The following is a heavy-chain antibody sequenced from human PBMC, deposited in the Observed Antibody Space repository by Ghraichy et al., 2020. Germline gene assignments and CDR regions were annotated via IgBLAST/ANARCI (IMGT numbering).Heavy chain of an antibody. D-gene: IGHD6-13*01. CDR3: ARLIAAAGRGDWFDP. Sequence: SETLSLTCSVSGGSISSYYWSWIRQPPGKGLEWIAYIHYSGSTDYNPSLKSRVTISVDTSKNQFSLKLSSVTAADTAVYYCARLIAAAGRGDWFDPWGQGTLVTVSS. CDR1: GGSISSYY. CDR2: IHYSGST. J-gene: IGHJ5*02. V-gene: IGHV4-59*01.